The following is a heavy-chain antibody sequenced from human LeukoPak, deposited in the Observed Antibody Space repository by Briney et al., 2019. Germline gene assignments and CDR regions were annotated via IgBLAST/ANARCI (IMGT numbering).Heavy chain of an antibody. D-gene: IGHD2-2*03. J-gene: IGHJ5*01. Sequence: ASVKVSCKASGYTFTGYYTHWVRQAPGQGLEWMGWINPNSGGTNYAQKFQGRVTMTRDTSISTAYMELSRLRSDDTAVYYCARAVDIVVVPAAPFDSWGQGTLVTVSS. CDR1: GYTFTGYY. CDR3: ARAVDIVVVPAAPFDS. CDR2: INPNSGGT. V-gene: IGHV1-2*02.